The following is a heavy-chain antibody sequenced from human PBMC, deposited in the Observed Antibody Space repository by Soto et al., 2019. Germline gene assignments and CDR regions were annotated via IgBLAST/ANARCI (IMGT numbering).Heavy chain of an antibody. D-gene: IGHD3-9*01. V-gene: IGHV1-2*04. J-gene: IGHJ4*02. CDR2: INPNSGGT. Sequence: ASVKVYCKASGYTFTGCYMHWVRQAPGQGLEWMGWINPNSGGTNYAQKFQGWVTMTRDTSISTAYMELSRLRSDDTAVYYCARESPDHSLTGWGQGTLVTVSS. CDR1: GYTFTGCY. CDR3: ARESPDHSLTG.